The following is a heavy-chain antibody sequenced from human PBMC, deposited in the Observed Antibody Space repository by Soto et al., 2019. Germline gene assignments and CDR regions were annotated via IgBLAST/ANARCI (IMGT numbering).Heavy chain of an antibody. J-gene: IGHJ5*02. V-gene: IGHV3-11*01. CDR3: ARDDSGYAYRWFDP. Sequence: PGGSLRLSCAASGFTFSDYYMSWIRQAPGKGLEWVSYISSSGSTIYYADSVKGRFTISRDNAKNSLYLQMNSLRAEDTAVYYCARDDSGYAYRWFDPWGQGTLVTVSS. CDR1: GFTFSDYY. CDR2: ISSSGSTI. D-gene: IGHD5-12*01.